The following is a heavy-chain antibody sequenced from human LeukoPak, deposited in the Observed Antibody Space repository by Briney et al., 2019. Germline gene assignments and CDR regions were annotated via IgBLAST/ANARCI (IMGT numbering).Heavy chain of an antibody. V-gene: IGHV3-30*10. CDR2: ISYDGSNK. Sequence: GRSLRLSCAASGFTFSTYAMHWVRQAPGKGLDWVAVISYDGSNKRYRDSVKGRFTVSRDNSKSTLYLRMNSLRADDTAVYYCARGLFTGGTYFAYWGQGTLVTVSS. J-gene: IGHJ4*02. D-gene: IGHD2-8*02. CDR3: ARGLFTGGTYFAY. CDR1: GFTFSTYA.